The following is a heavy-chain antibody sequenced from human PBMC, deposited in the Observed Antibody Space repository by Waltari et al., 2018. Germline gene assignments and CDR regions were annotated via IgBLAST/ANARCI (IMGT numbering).Heavy chain of an antibody. CDR3: ATLPIPLELWYFDL. CDR1: GVSTSPIRSY. V-gene: IGHV4-39*01. Sequence: QLHLQESGPGLVNPSETLSPTCTVSGVSTSPIRSYWGWVRQPPGKGLDWIGSVHYGGISYFNRSLKSRVTISVDTSKNQFSLKLTSVTAADTAVYYCATLPIPLELWYFDLWGHGTLVTVSS. J-gene: IGHJ2*01. D-gene: IGHD1-7*01. CDR2: VHYGGIS.